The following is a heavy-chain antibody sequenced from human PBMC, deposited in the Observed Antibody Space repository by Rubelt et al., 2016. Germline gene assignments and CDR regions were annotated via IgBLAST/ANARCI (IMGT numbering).Heavy chain of an antibody. J-gene: IGHJ5*02. CDR2: ISSSSSYT. CDR1: GFTFSDYY. D-gene: IGHD5-18*01. Sequence: VQLVESGGGLVQPGGSLRLSCAASGFTFSDYYMSWIRQAPGKGLEWVSYISSSSSYTNYADSVKGRFTISRDNAKNSLYLQMNSLRAEDTAVYYCARGSVDTAMVIGQGWFDPWGQGTPLTVSS. V-gene: IGHV3-11*05. CDR3: ARGSVDTAMVIGQGWFDP.